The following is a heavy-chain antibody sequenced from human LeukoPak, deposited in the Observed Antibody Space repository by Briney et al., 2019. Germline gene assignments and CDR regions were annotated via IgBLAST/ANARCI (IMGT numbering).Heavy chain of an antibody. J-gene: IGHJ4*02. V-gene: IGHV1-69*06. CDR1: GGTFSSYD. CDR3: AGGRTDIVVVPATLRNYYFDY. Sequence: VASVKVSCKASGGTFSSYDISWVRQAPGQGLEWMGGIMPMFGKTNYAQEFQGRVTTTADKATSTAYMELSSLRSEDTAVYYCAGGRTDIVVVPATLRNYYFDYWGQGTLVTVSS. CDR2: IMPMFGKT. D-gene: IGHD2-2*01.